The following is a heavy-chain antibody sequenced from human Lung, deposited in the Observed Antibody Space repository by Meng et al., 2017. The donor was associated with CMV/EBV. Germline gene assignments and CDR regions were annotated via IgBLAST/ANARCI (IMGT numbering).Heavy chain of an antibody. Sequence: SETLSLXCAVYGGSFNGYYWSWIRQPPGKGLEWIGKINHSGSTNYNPSLKSRVPISVDTSKNQFSLNLSSVTAADTAVYYCARGRDPFWSGYYIGPLPGGMDVXGQGXTVTVSS. CDR3: ARGRDPFWSGYYIGPLPGGMDV. D-gene: IGHD3-3*01. CDR1: GGSFNGYY. V-gene: IGHV4-34*01. J-gene: IGHJ6*02. CDR2: INHSGST.